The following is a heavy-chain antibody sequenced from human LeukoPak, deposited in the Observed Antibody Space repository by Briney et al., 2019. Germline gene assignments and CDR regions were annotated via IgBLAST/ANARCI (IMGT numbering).Heavy chain of an antibody. J-gene: IGHJ4*02. Sequence: GGSLRLSYAASGFTFSSYAMSWVRQAPGKGLEWVSAISGSGGSTYYADSVKGRFTISRDNSKNTLYLQMNSLRAEDTAVYYCAKRAGIAAAAPGVFDYWGQGTLVTVSS. CDR1: GFTFSSYA. CDR3: AKRAGIAAAAPGVFDY. D-gene: IGHD6-13*01. V-gene: IGHV3-23*01. CDR2: ISGSGGST.